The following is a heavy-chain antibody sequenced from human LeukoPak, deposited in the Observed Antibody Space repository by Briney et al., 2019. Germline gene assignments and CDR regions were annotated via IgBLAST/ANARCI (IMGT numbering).Heavy chain of an antibody. CDR1: GFIFRSYV. J-gene: IGHJ4*02. D-gene: IGHD3-9*01. V-gene: IGHV3-30-3*01. CDR3: AKEGFDYYFDY. CDR2: ISYDGSNK. Sequence: GRSLRLSCEGSGFIFRSYVMHRVRQAPGKGLEWVAVISYDGSNKYYADSVEGRFTISRDNSKNTLYLQMNSLRAEDTAVYYCAKEGFDYYFDYWGQGTLVTVSS.